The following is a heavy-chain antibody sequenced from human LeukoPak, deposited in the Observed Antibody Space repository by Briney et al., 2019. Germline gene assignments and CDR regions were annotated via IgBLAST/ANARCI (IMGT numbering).Heavy chain of an antibody. Sequence: PSETLSLTCAVYGGSFSGYYWSWIRQPPGKGLEWIGEINHSGSTNYNPSLKSRVTISVDTSKNQFSLKLSSVTAADTAAYYCARLVAAATRSINWFDPWGQGTLVTVSS. CDR2: INHSGST. CDR1: GGSFSGYY. J-gene: IGHJ5*02. CDR3: ARLVAAATRSINWFDP. D-gene: IGHD6-13*01. V-gene: IGHV4-34*01.